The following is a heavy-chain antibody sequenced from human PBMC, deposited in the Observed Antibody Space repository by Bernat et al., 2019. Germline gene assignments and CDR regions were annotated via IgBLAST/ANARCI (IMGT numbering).Heavy chain of an antibody. V-gene: IGHV3-33*01. CDR1: GFTFSSYG. CDR2: IWYDGSNK. D-gene: IGHD6-19*01. CDR3: ARDIVGSAGTSFDY. Sequence: QVQLVESGGGVVQPGRSLRLSCAASGFTFSSYGMHWVRQAPGKGLEWVAVIWYDGSNKYYADSVKGRFTISRDNSKNTLYLQMNSLRAEDTAVYYCARDIVGSAGTSFDYWGQGTLVTASS. J-gene: IGHJ4*02.